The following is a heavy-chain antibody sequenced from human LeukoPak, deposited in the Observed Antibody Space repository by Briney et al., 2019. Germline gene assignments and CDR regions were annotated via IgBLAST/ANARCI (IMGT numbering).Heavy chain of an antibody. CDR2: INPDGITT. CDR3: AKDLHYGSADY. D-gene: IGHD3-10*01. CDR1: GFTFSNYW. Sequence: GGPLRLSCAASGFTFSNYWMHWVRQDPGKGRVWVSFINPDGITTNYADSVKGRFTISRDNAKNAMYLQMNSLRAEDTAVYYCAKDLHYGSADYWGQGTLVTV. J-gene: IGHJ4*02. V-gene: IGHV3-74*01.